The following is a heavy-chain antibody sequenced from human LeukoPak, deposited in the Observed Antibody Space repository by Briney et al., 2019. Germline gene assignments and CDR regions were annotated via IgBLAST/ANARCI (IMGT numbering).Heavy chain of an antibody. Sequence: SETLSLTCTVSGGSISSYYWSRIRQPPGKGLEWSGYIYYSGSTNYNPSLKGRVTISVDPSKNQFSLKLSSVTAADTAVYYCARAAPYSSRYYFDYWGQGTLVTVSS. J-gene: IGHJ4*02. V-gene: IGHV4-59*01. CDR2: IYYSGST. CDR1: GGSISSYY. CDR3: ARAAPYSSRYYFDY. D-gene: IGHD6-13*01.